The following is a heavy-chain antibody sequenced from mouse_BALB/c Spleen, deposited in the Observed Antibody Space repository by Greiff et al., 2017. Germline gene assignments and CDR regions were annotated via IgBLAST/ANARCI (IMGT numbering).Heavy chain of an antibody. CDR1: GYTFSSYW. J-gene: IGHJ4*01. Sequence: QVQLQQSGAELMKPGASVKISCKATGYTFSSYWIEWVKQRPGHGLEWIGEILPGSGSTNYNEKFKGKATFTADTSSNTAYMQLSSLTSEDSAVYYCASLLLRMDYWGQGTSVTVSS. D-gene: IGHD2-10*01. CDR3: ASLLLRMDY. V-gene: IGHV1-9*01. CDR2: ILPGSGST.